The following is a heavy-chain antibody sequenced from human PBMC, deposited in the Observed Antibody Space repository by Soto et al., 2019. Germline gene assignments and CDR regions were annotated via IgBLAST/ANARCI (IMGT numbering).Heavy chain of an antibody. Sequence: GGSLRLSCAASGFTFSNAWMNWVRQAPGKGLEWVGRIKSKTDGGTTDYAAPVKGRFTISRDDSKNTLYLQMNSLKTADTAVYYCARGYAGSTRGFDYWGQGTLVTVSS. J-gene: IGHJ4*02. CDR3: ARGYAGSTRGFDY. D-gene: IGHD1-26*01. CDR1: GFTFSNAW. CDR2: IKSKTDGGTT. V-gene: IGHV3-15*07.